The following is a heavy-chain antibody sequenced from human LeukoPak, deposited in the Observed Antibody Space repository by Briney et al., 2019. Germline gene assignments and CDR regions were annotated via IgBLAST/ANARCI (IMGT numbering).Heavy chain of an antibody. Sequence: PSETLSLTCTVSGGSISSSSYYWGWIRQPPGKGLEWIGSIYYSGSTFYNPSLNSRVTISGDTSQNQFSLKHTSLTAADPAFYYSASGEMVQYYYMDVWGEGSTVSDCS. J-gene: IGHJ6*03. CDR3: ASGEMVQYYYMDV. V-gene: IGHV4-39*07. CDR2: IYYSGST. CDR1: GGSISSSSYY. D-gene: IGHD2-8*01.